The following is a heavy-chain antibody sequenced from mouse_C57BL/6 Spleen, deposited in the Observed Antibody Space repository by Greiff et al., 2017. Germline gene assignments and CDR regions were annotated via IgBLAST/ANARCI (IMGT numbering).Heavy chain of an antibody. CDR3: ARDPEGYYFDY. V-gene: IGHV3-6*01. Sequence: EVKVEESGPGLVKPSQSLSLTCSVTGYSITSGYYWNWIRQFPGNKLEWMGYISYDGSNNYNPSLKNRISITRDTSKNQFFLKLNSVTTEDTATYYCARDPEGYYFDYWGQGTTLTVSS. D-gene: IGHD3-2*02. CDR1: GYSITSGYY. CDR2: ISYDGSN. J-gene: IGHJ2*01.